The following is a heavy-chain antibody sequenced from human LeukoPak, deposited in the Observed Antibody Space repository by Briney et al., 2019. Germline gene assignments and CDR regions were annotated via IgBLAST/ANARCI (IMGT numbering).Heavy chain of an antibody. Sequence: SGGSLRLSCAASGFTFSSYSMNWVRQAPGKGLEWVSSISSSSSYIYYADSVKGRFTISRDNAKNSLYLQMNSLRAEDTAVYYCARSGSSSGHDAFDIWGQGTMVTVSS. D-gene: IGHD6-6*01. CDR3: ARSGSSSGHDAFDI. J-gene: IGHJ3*02. CDR1: GFTFSSYS. V-gene: IGHV3-21*01. CDR2: ISSSSSYI.